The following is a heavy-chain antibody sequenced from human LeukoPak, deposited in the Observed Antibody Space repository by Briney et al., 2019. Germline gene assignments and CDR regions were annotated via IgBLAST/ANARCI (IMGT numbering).Heavy chain of an antibody. CDR3: ARVEHSSGWYYYYGMDV. CDR1: GGSISSGGYY. CDR2: IYYSGST. Sequence: SETLSLTCTVSGGSISSGGYYWSWIRQPPGKGLEWIGYIYYSGSTNYNPSLKSRVTISVDTSKNQFSLKLSSVTAADTAVYYCARVEHSSGWYYYYGMDVWGQGTTVTVSS. J-gene: IGHJ6*02. V-gene: IGHV4-61*08. D-gene: IGHD6-19*01.